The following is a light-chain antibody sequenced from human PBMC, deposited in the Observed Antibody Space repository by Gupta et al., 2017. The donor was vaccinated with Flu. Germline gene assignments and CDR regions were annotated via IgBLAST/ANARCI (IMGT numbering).Light chain of an antibody. Sequence: SYALAQPPSVSVSPGQTASVTCSGDKLGDKFVSWYQQKPGQSPVVVIYDDNRRPSGIPERLSGSNSGNTATLTIRGTLAVDEADYFCQAWDDSTVVFGGGTKLTVL. CDR3: QAWDDSTVV. CDR2: DDN. CDR1: KLGDKF. J-gene: IGLJ2*01. V-gene: IGLV3-1*01.